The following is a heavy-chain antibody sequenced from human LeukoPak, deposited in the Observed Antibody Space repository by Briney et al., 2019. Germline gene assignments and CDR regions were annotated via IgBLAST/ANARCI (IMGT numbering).Heavy chain of an antibody. CDR1: GFTFSSYW. V-gene: IGHV3-7*01. CDR3: ARDSTYDILTGYYHSAFDI. CDR2: IKQDGSKK. Sequence: GGSLRLSCAASGFTFSSYWMSWVRQAPGKGLEWVANIKQDGSKKYYVDSVKGRFTISRDNAKNSLYLQMNSLRAEDTAVYYCARDSTYDILTGYYHSAFDIWGQGTMVTVSS. D-gene: IGHD3-9*01. J-gene: IGHJ3*02.